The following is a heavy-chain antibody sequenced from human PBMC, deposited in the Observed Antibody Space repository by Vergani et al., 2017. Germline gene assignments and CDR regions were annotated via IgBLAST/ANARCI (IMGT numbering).Heavy chain of an antibody. CDR3: AKTVVVAAHGRKFDY. D-gene: IGHD2-15*01. V-gene: IGHV3-23*01. CDR2: ISGSGGST. Sequence: EVQLLESGGGLVQPGGSLRLSCVASGFTFSSYAMSWVRPGPGKGLEWVSAISGSGGSTYYADSVKGRFTISGDNSKNTLYLQMNSLRAEDTAVYYCAKTVVVAAHGRKFDYWGQGTLVTVSS. J-gene: IGHJ4*02. CDR1: GFTFSSYA.